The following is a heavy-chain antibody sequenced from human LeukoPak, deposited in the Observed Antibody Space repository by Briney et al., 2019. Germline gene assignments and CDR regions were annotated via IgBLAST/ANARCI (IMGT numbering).Heavy chain of an antibody. D-gene: IGHD3-16*02. CDR2: IYTSGST. CDR3: ARGGSNDYVWGSYRKPLDY. J-gene: IGHJ4*02. Sequence: SETLSLTCTVSGGSLSSYYWSWIRQPAGKGLEWIGRIYTSGSTNYNPSLKSRVTISVDTSKNQFSLKLSSVTAADTAVYYCARGGSNDYVWGSYRKPLDYWGQGTLVTVSS. V-gene: IGHV4-4*07. CDR1: GGSLSSYY.